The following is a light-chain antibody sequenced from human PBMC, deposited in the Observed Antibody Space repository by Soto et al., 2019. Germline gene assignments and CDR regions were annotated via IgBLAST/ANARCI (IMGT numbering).Light chain of an antibody. J-gene: IGLJ1*01. Sequence: QSVLTQPPSASGTPGQRVTISCSGSSSNIGGNTVNWYQQLPGTAPKLLIYGNDQRPSGVPDRFSGSKSGTSASLAISGLQSADEADYSCAAWDDSLNAFVFGTGTKLTVL. V-gene: IGLV1-44*01. CDR3: AAWDDSLNAFV. CDR1: SSNIGGNT. CDR2: GND.